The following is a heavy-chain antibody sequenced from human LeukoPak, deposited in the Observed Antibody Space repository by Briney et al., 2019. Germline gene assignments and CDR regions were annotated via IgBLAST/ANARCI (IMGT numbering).Heavy chain of an antibody. CDR3: ARGGVLRYFDWLLPDYFDY. D-gene: IGHD3-9*01. V-gene: IGHV4-34*01. Sequence: SETLSLTCAVYGGSFSGYYWSWIRQPPGKGLEWIGEINHSGSTNYNPSLKSRVTISVDTSKNQFSLELSSVTAANTAVYYCARGGVLRYFDWLLPDYFDYWGQGTLVTVSS. CDR1: GGSFSGYY. CDR2: INHSGST. J-gene: IGHJ4*02.